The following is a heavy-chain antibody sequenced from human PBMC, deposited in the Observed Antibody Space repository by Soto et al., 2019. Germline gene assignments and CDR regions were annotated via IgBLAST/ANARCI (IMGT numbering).Heavy chain of an antibody. D-gene: IGHD3-22*01. CDR2: IYYSGST. CDR1: GGSIISGGYY. CDR3: AREGGPYYYDSSGYYPNSWFDP. V-gene: IGHV4-31*03. Sequence: NPSETLSLTCTVSGGSIISGGYYFICIRQHPWNGLELIGYIYYSGSTYYNPSLKSRVTISVDTSKNQFSLKLSSVTAADTAVYYCAREGGPYYYDSSGYYPNSWFDPWGQGTLVTVSS. J-gene: IGHJ5*02.